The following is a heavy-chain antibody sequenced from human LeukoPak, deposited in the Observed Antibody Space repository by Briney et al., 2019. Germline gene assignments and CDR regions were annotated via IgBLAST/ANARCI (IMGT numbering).Heavy chain of an antibody. CDR2: IYYSGST. D-gene: IGHD2-2*01. J-gene: IGHJ4*02. Sequence: PSETLSLTCTVSGGSVSSDSYYWNRIRQPPGKGLEWIGHIYYSGSTNYNPSLKSRVTISVDTSKNQFSLKLSSVIAADTAVHYCARYRREFCSDTSCYPQNYFDYRGQGTLVTASS. CDR3: ARYRREFCSDTSCYPQNYFDY. V-gene: IGHV4-61*01. CDR1: GGSVSSDSYY.